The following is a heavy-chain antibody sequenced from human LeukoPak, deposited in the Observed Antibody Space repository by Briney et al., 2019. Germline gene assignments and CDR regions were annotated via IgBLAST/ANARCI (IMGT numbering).Heavy chain of an antibody. V-gene: IGHV3-33*01. CDR3: ARVAYDFWSGYYQNYFDY. CDR1: GFTFSSYG. J-gene: IGHJ4*02. D-gene: IGHD3-3*01. CDR2: IWYDGSNK. Sequence: GGPLRLSCAASGFTFSSYGMHWVRQAPGKGLEWVAVIWYDGSNKYYADSVKGRFTISRDNSKNTLYLQMNSLRAEDTAVYYCARVAYDFWSGYYQNYFDYWGQGTLVTVSS.